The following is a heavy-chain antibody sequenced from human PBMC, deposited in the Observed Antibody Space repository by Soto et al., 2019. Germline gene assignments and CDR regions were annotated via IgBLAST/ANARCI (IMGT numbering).Heavy chain of an antibody. D-gene: IGHD6-19*01. V-gene: IGHV1-3*01. CDR3: AKTAVAGSWRLDY. J-gene: IGHJ4*02. CDR1: GYTFTSFA. CDR2: INAGNGNT. Sequence: QVQFVQSGAEVKKPGASVMVSCKASGYTFTSFAIHWVRQAPGQRLELMGWINAGNGNTKYSQQFQGRVTITRDTSATTAYMEVSSLRSEDTAVYYCAKTAVAGSWRLDYWGQGTLVTVST.